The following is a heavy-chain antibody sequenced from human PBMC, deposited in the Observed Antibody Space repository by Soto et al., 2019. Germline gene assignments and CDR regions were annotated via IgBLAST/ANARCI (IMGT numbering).Heavy chain of an antibody. D-gene: IGHD3-16*01. J-gene: IGHJ5*02. CDR3: ARDILWGNSNWFDP. CDR1: GGTFSSYA. Sequence: GASVKVACKASGGTFSSYAISWVLQAPGQGLEWMGGIIPIFGTANYAQKFQGRVTITADESTSTAYMELSSLRSEDTAVYYCARDILWGNSNWFDPWGQGTLVTVSS. CDR2: IIPIFGTA. V-gene: IGHV1-69*13.